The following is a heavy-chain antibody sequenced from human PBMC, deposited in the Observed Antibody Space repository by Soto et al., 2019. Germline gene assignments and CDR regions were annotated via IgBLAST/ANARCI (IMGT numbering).Heavy chain of an antibody. D-gene: IGHD5-12*01. J-gene: IGHJ5*02. Sequence: QVQLQESGPGLVKPSGTLSLTCAVSNGSITSGNWWSWVRQPPGKGLEWIGDIYQTGSTNYNPSLRSRVIISMVTSKDTFSLCLTSVAAADTAVYFCARVWGALAPIAVWFGPWGRGILVTGSS. V-gene: IGHV4-4*02. CDR2: IYQTGST. CDR3: ARVWGALAPIAVWFGP. CDR1: NGSITSGNW.